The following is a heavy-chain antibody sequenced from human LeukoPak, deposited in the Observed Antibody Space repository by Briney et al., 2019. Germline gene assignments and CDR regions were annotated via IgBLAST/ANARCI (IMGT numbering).Heavy chain of an antibody. D-gene: IGHD6-19*01. CDR3: ARRMAGATTDAFDI. Sequence: SETLSLTCAVSGFSVSSGYYWGWIRQPPGKGLEWIGTINHSGSTFYNPSLKSRVTTSVDTSKNQFSLRLSSVTAADTAVYYCARRMAGATTDAFDIWGQGTMVAVSS. J-gene: IGHJ3*02. CDR1: GFSVSSGYY. V-gene: IGHV4-38-2*01. CDR2: INHSGST.